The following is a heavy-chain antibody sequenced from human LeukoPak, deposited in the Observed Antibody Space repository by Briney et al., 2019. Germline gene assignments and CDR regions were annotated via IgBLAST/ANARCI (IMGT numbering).Heavy chain of an antibody. J-gene: IGHJ6*02. D-gene: IGHD6-19*01. CDR1: GFTFSSDA. CDR2: TSGRGGST. Sequence: GGSLRLSCAASGFTFSSDAMSWVRQAPGRGLEWVAATSGRGGSTYYAYSVKGRFTISRDNSQNTMYLQMNSLRAEDTAVYYCAKEGEDWYSSGWFSYYYGMDVWGQGTTVTVSS. CDR3: AKEGEDWYSSGWFSYYYGMDV. V-gene: IGHV3-23*01.